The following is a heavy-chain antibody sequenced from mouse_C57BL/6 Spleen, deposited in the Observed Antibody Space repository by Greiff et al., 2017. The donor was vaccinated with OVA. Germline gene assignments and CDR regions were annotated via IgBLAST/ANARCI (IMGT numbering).Heavy chain of an antibody. CDR2: IYPGNSDT. J-gene: IGHJ4*01. V-gene: IGHV1-5*01. D-gene: IGHD4-1*01. Sequence: EVQLQQSGTVLARPGASVKMSCKTSGYTFTSYWMHWVKQRPGQGLEWIGAIYPGNSDTSYNQKFKGKAKLTAVTSASTAYMELSSLTNEDSAVYYCTRSNWEGDYAMDYWGQGTSVTVSS. CDR1: GYTFTSYW. CDR3: TRSNWEGDYAMDY.